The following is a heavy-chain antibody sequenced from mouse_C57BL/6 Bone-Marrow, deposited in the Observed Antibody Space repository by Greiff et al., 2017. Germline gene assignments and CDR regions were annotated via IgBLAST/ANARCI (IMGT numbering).Heavy chain of an antibody. V-gene: IGHV1-4*01. CDR3: ARGRLPPDY. CDR2: INPSSGYT. CDR1: GYTFTSYT. J-gene: IGHJ2*01. D-gene: IGHD2-2*01. Sequence: QVQLKESGAELARPGASVKMSCKASGYTFTSYTMHWVKQRPGQGLEWIGYINPSSGYTKYNQKFKDKATLTADKSSSTAYMQLSSLTSEDSAVYYCARGRLPPDYWGQGTTLTVSS.